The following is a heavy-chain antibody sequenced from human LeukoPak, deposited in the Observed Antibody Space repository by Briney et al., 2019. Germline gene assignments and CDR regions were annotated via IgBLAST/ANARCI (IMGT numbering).Heavy chain of an antibody. V-gene: IGHV3-23*01. Sequence: GGSLRLSCAASGFTFSSYAMSWVRQAPGKGLEWVSAISGSGGSTHYADSVKGRFTISRDNSKNTLYLQMNSLRAGDTAVYYCAKGSKLVVITRDHYMAVWGKGTTVTISS. J-gene: IGHJ6*03. CDR2: ISGSGGST. CDR1: GFTFSSYA. CDR3: AKGSKLVVITRDHYMAV. D-gene: IGHD3-22*01.